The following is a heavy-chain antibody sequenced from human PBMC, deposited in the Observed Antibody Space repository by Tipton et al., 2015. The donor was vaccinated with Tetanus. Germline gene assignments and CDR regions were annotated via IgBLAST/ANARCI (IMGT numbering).Heavy chain of an antibody. J-gene: IGHJ4*02. CDR2: IYYSGST. Sequence: TLSLTCTVSGGSISSGGYFWNWIRQRPGKGPEWIGYIYYSGSTYYNPSLKSRLSMSVDTSKNQFFLNLSSVTAADTAVYYCARAAGFLGLTHDFWGRGTLVSVSS. V-gene: IGHV4-31*03. CDR1: GGSISSGGYF. D-gene: IGHD2/OR15-2a*01. CDR3: ARAAGFLGLTHDF.